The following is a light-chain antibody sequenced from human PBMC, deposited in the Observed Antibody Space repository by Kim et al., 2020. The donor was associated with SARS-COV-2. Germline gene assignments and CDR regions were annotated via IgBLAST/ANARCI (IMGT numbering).Light chain of an antibody. CDR2: GAY. CDR1: QSVGTS. V-gene: IGKV3-15*01. J-gene: IGKJ4*01. CDR3: QHSVT. Sequence: STLSVSPGEGVTLSCSTSQSVGTSLAWYQQKPGQAPRLLIYGAYSRAAGAPARFSGRGSGTQFTLTISSLQSDDFAVYYCQHSVTFGGGTKVDIK.